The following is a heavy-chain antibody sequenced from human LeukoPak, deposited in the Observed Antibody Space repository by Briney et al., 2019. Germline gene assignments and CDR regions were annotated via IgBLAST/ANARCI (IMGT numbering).Heavy chain of an antibody. D-gene: IGHD3-16*01. CDR2: ISAYNGNT. J-gene: IGHJ1*01. Sequence: ASVKVSCKASSYTFTNYAFTCVRQAPGQGLEWMGWISAYNGNTNYAQKLQGRVTMTTDTSTSTAYMELRSLRSEDTAVYYCARDWGFHWGQGPLVTVSS. V-gene: IGHV1-18*01. CDR1: SYTFTNYA. CDR3: ARDWGFH.